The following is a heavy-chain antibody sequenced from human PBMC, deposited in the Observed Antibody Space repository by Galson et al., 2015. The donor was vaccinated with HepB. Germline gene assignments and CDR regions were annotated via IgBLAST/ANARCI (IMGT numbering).Heavy chain of an antibody. Sequence: PALVKPTQPLTLTCTLSGFSINTRGVGVVWIRQPPGKALEWLAVIYWNDDKRYRSSLNSRLTITKDTSKNQVVLTMTNMDPVDTGTYYCALRRESTSPDNWFDPWGQGTLVTVSS. V-gene: IGHV2-5*01. CDR3: ALRRESTSPDNWFDP. CDR2: IYWNDDK. CDR1: GFSINTRGVG. D-gene: IGHD2/OR15-2a*01. J-gene: IGHJ5*02.